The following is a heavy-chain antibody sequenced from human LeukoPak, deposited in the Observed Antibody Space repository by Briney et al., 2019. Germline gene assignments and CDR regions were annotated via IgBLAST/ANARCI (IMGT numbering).Heavy chain of an antibody. CDR1: GYTFTSYG. CDR3: ARGRIAAAGTLGY. Sequence: ASVKVSCKASGYTFTSYGISWVRQAPGQGLEWMGWISAYNGNTNYAQKLQGRVTMTRNTSISTAYMELSSLRSEDTAVYYCARGRIAAAGTLGYWGQGTLVTVSS. V-gene: IGHV1-18*01. D-gene: IGHD6-13*01. J-gene: IGHJ4*02. CDR2: ISAYNGNT.